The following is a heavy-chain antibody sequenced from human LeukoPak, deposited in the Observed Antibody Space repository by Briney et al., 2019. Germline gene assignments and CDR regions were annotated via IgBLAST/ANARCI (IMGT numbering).Heavy chain of an antibody. CDR2: IGTVTDT. J-gene: IGHJ4*02. CDR3: ARGWGGHGRSWGALDF. V-gene: IGHV3-13*01. Sequence: PGGSLRLSCAASGFNFKNYDFHWVRQAAGKRLEWVSGIGTVTDTFYLDSVEGRFTFSRENAKNSFYLQMNGLRAGDTAAYYCARGWGGHGRSWGALDFWGQGILVTVSS. CDR1: GFNFKNYD. D-gene: IGHD3-16*01.